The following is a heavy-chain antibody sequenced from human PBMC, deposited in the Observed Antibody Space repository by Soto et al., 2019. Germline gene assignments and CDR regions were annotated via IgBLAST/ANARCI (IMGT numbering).Heavy chain of an antibody. Sequence: SGPTLVNPTQTLTLTCTFSGFSLTTSDVGVDWIRQPPGKALEWLALIYWDDDKRYSPSLKSRLTITKDTSKNQVVLTMTNMDPVDTATYFCSLSLHSTSSFDYWGQGTLVTVSS. J-gene: IGHJ4*02. CDR2: IYWDDDK. D-gene: IGHD6-6*01. CDR3: SLSLHSTSSFDY. CDR1: GFSLTTSDVG. V-gene: IGHV2-5*02.